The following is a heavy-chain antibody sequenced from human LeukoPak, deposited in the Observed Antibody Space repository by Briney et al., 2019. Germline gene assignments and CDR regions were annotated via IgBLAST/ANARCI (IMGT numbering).Heavy chain of an antibody. CDR3: ARWYYSGWAFGY. CDR2: IHDSGST. V-gene: IGHV4-59*08. J-gene: IGHJ4*02. D-gene: IGHD6-19*01. Sequence: SETLSLTCTVSGXSISSYYWNWIRQPPGKGREWIGYIHDSGSTKYNPSLKSRVAISVDTSKSQFSLKLSSVTAADTAVYYCARWYYSGWAFGYWGQGTLVTVSS. CDR1: GXSISSYY.